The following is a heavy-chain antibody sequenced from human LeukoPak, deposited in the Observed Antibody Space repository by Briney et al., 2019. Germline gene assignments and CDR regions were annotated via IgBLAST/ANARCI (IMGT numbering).Heavy chain of an antibody. Sequence: ASVTVSFTASGYTFTDYYIHWVRQAPGQGLEWMGRINPNSGGTNYAQKFQDRVTMTRDTSISTAYMELSRLRSDDTAVYYCAREAGDGSGSFDYWGQGTLVTVSS. V-gene: IGHV1-2*06. D-gene: IGHD3-10*01. CDR1: GYTFTDYY. J-gene: IGHJ4*02. CDR3: AREAGDGSGSFDY. CDR2: INPNSGGT.